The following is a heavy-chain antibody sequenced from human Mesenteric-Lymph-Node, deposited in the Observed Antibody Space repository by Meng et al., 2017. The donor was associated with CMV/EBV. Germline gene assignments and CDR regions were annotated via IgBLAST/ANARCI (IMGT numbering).Heavy chain of an antibody. CDR2: ISSSGTYI. CDR1: GFTFSTYS. Sequence: GESLKISCAASGFTFSTYSMNWVRQAPGKGPEWVSSISSSGTYIYYADSVKGRFTISRDNAKNSLYLQMNSLTAEDTAVYFCARDLFPGIAASVSGYWGQGTLVTVPQ. CDR3: ARDLFPGIAASVSGY. V-gene: IGHV3-21*01. D-gene: IGHD6-13*01. J-gene: IGHJ4*02.